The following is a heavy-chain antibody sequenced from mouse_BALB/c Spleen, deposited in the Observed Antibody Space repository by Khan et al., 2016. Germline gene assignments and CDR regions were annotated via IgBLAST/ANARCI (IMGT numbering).Heavy chain of an antibody. Sequence: QVQLQQSGAELARPGASVKLSCKASGYTFTSYWMQWVKQRPGQGLEWIGAIYPGDGDTRYTQKFKGKATLTADKSSSTAYMQLSSLASEDSAVYYCARSPNWDFDYWGQGTTLTVSS. CDR2: IYPGDGDT. D-gene: IGHD4-1*01. J-gene: IGHJ2*01. CDR1: GYTFTSYW. V-gene: IGHV1-87*01. CDR3: ARSPNWDFDY.